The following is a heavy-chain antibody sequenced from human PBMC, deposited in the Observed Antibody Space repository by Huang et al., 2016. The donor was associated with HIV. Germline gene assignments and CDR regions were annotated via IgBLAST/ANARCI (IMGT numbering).Heavy chain of an antibody. D-gene: IGHD3-9*01. CDR2: IKTKTGKP. J-gene: IGHJ4*02. Sequence: QVQLVQSGSELRKPGASVKVSCKASGYTFTTYSLIWVRQAPGQGLEWMGWIKTKTGKPTYAKGFTGRFVFSLDTTVNTAYLQISSLKTDDTAKYFCARYRLTGTFLDSWGQGTQVTVSS. V-gene: IGHV7-4-1*02. CDR3: ARYRLTGTFLDS. CDR1: GYTFTTYS.